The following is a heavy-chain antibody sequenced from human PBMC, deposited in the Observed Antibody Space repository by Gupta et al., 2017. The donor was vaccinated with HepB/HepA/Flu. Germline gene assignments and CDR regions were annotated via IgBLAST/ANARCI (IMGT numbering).Heavy chain of an antibody. CDR3: ARGRRQQLAD. D-gene: IGHD6-13*01. V-gene: IGHV4-34*01. CDR2: INHSGST. CDR1: GGSSSGYY. J-gene: IGHJ4*02. Sequence: QVQLQQWGAGLLKPSETLSLTCAVYGGSSSGYYWSWIRQPPGKGLEWIGEINHSGSTNYNPSLKSRVTISVDTSKNQFSLKLSSVTAADTAVYYCARGRRQQLADWGQGTLVTVSS.